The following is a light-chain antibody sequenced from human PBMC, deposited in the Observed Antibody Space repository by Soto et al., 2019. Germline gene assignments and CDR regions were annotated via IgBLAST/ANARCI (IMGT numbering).Light chain of an antibody. J-gene: IGKJ4*01. V-gene: IGKV3-15*01. CDR1: QSVSSN. Sequence: EIVLTQSPATLSESPGERATLSCRASQSVSSNLAWYQQKPGQAPRLVIYGASTRATGIPARFSGSGSGTEFTLTISSLQSEDFAVYYCQHYNKLPLTFGGGAKVEIK. CDR2: GAS. CDR3: QHYNKLPLT.